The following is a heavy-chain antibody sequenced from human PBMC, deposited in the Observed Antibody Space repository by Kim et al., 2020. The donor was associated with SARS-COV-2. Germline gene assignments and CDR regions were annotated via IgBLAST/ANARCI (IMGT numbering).Heavy chain of an antibody. J-gene: IGHJ4*02. CDR3: ARSGSGYSYGLDY. V-gene: IGHV3-30*01. D-gene: IGHD5-18*01. Sequence: YPHTGKGRFTISRDNSKSTLYLQMNSLRAEDTAVYYCARSGSGYSYGLDYWGQGTLVTVSS.